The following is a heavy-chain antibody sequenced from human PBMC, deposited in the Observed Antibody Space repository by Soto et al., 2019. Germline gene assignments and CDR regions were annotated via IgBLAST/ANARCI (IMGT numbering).Heavy chain of an antibody. Sequence: PSATLSLTCPVSGGSISSGGYYWSWIRQHPGKGLEWIGYIYYSGSTYYNPSLKSRVTISVDTSKNQFSLKLSSVTAADTAVYYCARVSLPPYYDSSSYYLDYWGQGTLVTVSS. CDR1: GGSISSGGYY. CDR2: IYYSGST. J-gene: IGHJ4*02. CDR3: ARVSLPPYYDSSSYYLDY. D-gene: IGHD3-22*01. V-gene: IGHV4-31*03.